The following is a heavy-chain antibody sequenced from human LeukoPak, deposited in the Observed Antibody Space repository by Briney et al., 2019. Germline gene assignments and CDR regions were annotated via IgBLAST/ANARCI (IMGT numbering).Heavy chain of an antibody. CDR1: GFTFSSYG. CDR2: IRYDGSNK. CDR3: AIPYSSGWSMDV. D-gene: IGHD6-19*01. Sequence: PGGSLRLSCAASGFTFSSYGMHWVRQAPGKGLEWVAFIRYDGSNKYYADSVKGRFTISRDNSKNTLYLQMNSLRAEDTAVYYCAIPYSSGWSMDVWGKGTTVTVSS. J-gene: IGHJ6*04. V-gene: IGHV3-30*02.